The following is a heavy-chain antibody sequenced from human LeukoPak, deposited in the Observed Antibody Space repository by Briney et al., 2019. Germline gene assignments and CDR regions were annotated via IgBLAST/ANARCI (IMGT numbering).Heavy chain of an antibody. D-gene: IGHD3-3*01. Sequence: GGSLRLSCAASGFTFSSYSMNWVRQAPGKGLEWVSSISSSSSYIYYADSVKGRFTISGDNAKNSLYLQMNSLRAEDTAVYYCARDHPSYYDFWSGSSQTFDYWGQGTLVTVSS. CDR3: ARDHPSYYDFWSGSSQTFDY. CDR2: ISSSSSYI. J-gene: IGHJ4*02. V-gene: IGHV3-21*01. CDR1: GFTFSSYS.